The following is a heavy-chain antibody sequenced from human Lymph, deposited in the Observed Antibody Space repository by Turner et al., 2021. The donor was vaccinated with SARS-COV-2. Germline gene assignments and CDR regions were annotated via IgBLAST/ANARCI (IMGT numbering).Heavy chain of an antibody. V-gene: IGHV3-33*01. CDR1: GFTFSSYG. Sequence: QVQLVESGGGVVQPGWSLRPSCAASGFTFSSYGMHWVRQAPGKGLEWVAVIWCDGSNKYYADSVKGRFTISRDNSKNTLYLQMNSLRAEDTAVYYCARDLRFGELPAADHWGQGTLVTVSS. CDR3: ARDLRFGELPAADH. D-gene: IGHD3-10*01. CDR2: IWCDGSNK. J-gene: IGHJ4*02.